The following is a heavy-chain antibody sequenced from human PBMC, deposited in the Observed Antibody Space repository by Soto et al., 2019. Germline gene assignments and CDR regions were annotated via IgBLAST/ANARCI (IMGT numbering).Heavy chain of an antibody. J-gene: IGHJ4*02. V-gene: IGHV4-30-4*01. Sequence: QVQLQESGPGLVKPSQTLSLTCTVSGGSISSGDYYWSWIRQPPGKGLEWIGYIYYSGSTYYNPCRNGRRAISVDTSKNRYSLMLTSVTAADTAVYYCARWLGYGPHFYYWGQGTLVTVSS. CDR1: GGSISSGDYY. D-gene: IGHD5-12*01. CDR2: IYYSGST. CDR3: ARWLGYGPHFYY.